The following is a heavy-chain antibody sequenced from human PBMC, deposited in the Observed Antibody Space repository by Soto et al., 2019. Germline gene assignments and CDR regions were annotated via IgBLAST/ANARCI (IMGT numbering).Heavy chain of an antibody. CDR1: DGSFSPNY. CDR3: ARLGRYHQAFDS. Sequence: SETLSLTCTVSDGSFSPNYWGWIRQPPGKGLEWIGYIYYAGTTTYNPSLKGRATISLDTSENQFSLKVRSVTAADTAVYYCARLGRYHQAFDSWGQGTLVNVSS. V-gene: IGHV4-59*08. D-gene: IGHD3-16*02. J-gene: IGHJ4*02. CDR2: IYYAGTT.